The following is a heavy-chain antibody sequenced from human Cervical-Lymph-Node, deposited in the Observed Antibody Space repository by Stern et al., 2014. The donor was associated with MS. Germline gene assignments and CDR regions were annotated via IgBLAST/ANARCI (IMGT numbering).Heavy chain of an antibody. J-gene: IGHJ4*02. CDR3: ARDYDGNYLTYFDY. CDR1: GFRFSAYS. D-gene: IGHD2/OR15-2a*01. CDR2: ISSSSSDI. V-gene: IGHV3-21*01. Sequence: EVQLVESGGGLVKTGGSLRLSCEASGFRFSAYSMNWVRQAPGKGLEWVSSISSSSSDIYYADSVKCRFTISRDNAKNSLSLQMNSLRAEDTAVYYCARDYDGNYLTYFDYWGQGTLVTVSS.